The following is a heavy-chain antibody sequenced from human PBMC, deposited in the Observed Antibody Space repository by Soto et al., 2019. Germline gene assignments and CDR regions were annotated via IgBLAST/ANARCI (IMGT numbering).Heavy chain of an antibody. CDR3: AKNSGWFNT. CDR2: ILGRDDTT. J-gene: IGHJ5*02. V-gene: IGHV3-23*01. CDR1: GFSFNTFD. D-gene: IGHD3-10*01. Sequence: PGGSLRLSCAASGFSFNTFDMSWVRQAPGKGLEWVSVILGRDDTTYYADPVKGRFTISRDNSRNTVYLQMNSLRGDDTALYYCAKNSGWFNTWGQGALVTVSS.